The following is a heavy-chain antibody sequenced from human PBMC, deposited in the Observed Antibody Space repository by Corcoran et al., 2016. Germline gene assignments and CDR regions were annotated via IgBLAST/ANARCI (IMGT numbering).Heavy chain of an antibody. V-gene: IGHV3-15*01. CDR2: IKSKTDGGTT. J-gene: IGHJ4*02. Sequence: EVQLVESGGGLVKPGGSLRLSCAASGFTFSNAWMSWVRQAPGKGLEWVGRIKSKTDGGTTDYAAPVKGRFTISRDDSKNTLYLQMNSLKTEDTAVYYCTTDRYSKWDPPYWGQGTLVTVSS. CDR1: GFTFSNAW. D-gene: IGHD1-26*01. CDR3: TTDRYSKWDPPY.